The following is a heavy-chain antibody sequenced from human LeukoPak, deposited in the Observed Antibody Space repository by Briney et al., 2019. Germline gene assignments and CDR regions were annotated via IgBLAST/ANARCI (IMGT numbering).Heavy chain of an antibody. J-gene: IGHJ5*02. CDR2: INHSGST. Sequence: SETLSLTCAVYGGSFSGYYWSWIRQPPGKGLEWIGEINHSGSTNYNPSLKSRVTISVDTSKNQFSLKLSSVTAADTAVYYCARTYGSGSYYKKSWFDPWGQGTLVTVSS. D-gene: IGHD3-10*01. CDR1: GGSFSGYY. CDR3: ARTYGSGSYYKKSWFDP. V-gene: IGHV4-34*01.